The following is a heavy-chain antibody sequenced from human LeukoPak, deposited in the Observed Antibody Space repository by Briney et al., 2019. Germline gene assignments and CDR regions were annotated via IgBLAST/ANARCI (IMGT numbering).Heavy chain of an antibody. J-gene: IGHJ4*02. V-gene: IGHV3-48*04. CDR1: GFRFSSYS. Sequence: GGSLRLSCAASGFRFSSYSMNWIRQAPGKGPEWVAYISNTSSITQYADFVKGRFTISRDNAKNSLYMQMNSLRAEDTAVYYCAKEHCGGDCDDWWGQGTLVTVSS. CDR2: ISNTSSIT. D-gene: IGHD2-21*02. CDR3: AKEHCGGDCDDW.